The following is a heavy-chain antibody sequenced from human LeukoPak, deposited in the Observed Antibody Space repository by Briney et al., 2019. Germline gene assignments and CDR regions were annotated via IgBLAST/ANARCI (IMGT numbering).Heavy chain of an antibody. CDR2: ISSSGSTI. J-gene: IGHJ5*02. CDR3: ARAARGAYFNWFDP. Sequence: PPGGSLRLSCAASGFTFSSYEMNWVRQAPGKGLEWVSYISSSGSTIYYADSVKGRFTISRDNAKNSLYLQMNSLRAEDTAVYYCARAARGAYFNWFDPWGQGTLVTVSS. CDR1: GFTFSSYE. D-gene: IGHD3-10*01. V-gene: IGHV3-48*03.